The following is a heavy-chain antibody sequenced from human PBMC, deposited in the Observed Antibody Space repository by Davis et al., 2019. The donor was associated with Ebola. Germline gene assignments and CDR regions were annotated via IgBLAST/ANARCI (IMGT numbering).Heavy chain of an antibody. D-gene: IGHD2-15*01. V-gene: IGHV3-23*01. Sequence: GESLKISCIASGFTFSSYTMNWVRQAPGKGLEWVSAISGSGGSTYYANSVKGRFTISRDNSKNTLYLQMNSLRAEDTAVYYCAKGLVAATLVYYYYYGMDVWGQGTTVTVSS. CDR1: GFTFSSYT. CDR2: ISGSGGST. CDR3: AKGLVAATLVYYYYYGMDV. J-gene: IGHJ6*02.